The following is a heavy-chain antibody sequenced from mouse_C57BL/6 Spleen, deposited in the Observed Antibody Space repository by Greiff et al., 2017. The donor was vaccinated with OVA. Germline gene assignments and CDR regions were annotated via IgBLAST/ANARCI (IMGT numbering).Heavy chain of an antibody. V-gene: IGHV1-74*01. CDR3: AIMDDYDGYVDV. CDR2: IHPSDGDT. J-gene: IGHJ1*03. Sequence: VQLQESGAELVKPGASVKVSCKASGYTFTSYWMHWVKQRPGQGLEWIGRIHPSDGDTNYNQKFKGKATLTVDKSSSTAYMQLSSLTSEDAAVYYCAIMDDYDGYVDVWGTGTTVTVSA. CDR1: GYTFTSYW. D-gene: IGHD2-4*01.